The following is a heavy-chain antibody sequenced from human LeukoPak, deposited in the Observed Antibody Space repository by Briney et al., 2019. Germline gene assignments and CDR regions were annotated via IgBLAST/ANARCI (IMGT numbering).Heavy chain of an antibody. CDR2: INPNSGGT. CDR1: GFTFTSNY. J-gene: IGHJ4*02. V-gene: IGHV1-46*01. D-gene: IGHD2-21*02. Sequence: ASVKVSCKASGFTFTSNYLHWVRQAPGQGLEWMGIINPNSGGTSYAQKFQGRVTLTRDTSTSTVSMELSSLRSEDTAIYYCARDGIVVVTAIIDYWGQGTLVTVSS. CDR3: ARDGIVVVTAIIDY.